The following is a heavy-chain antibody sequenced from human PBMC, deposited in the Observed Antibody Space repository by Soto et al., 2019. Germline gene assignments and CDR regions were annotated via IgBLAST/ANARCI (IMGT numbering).Heavy chain of an antibody. CDR2: ISSSSSYI. CDR3: ASPGGDGYNYPFDY. J-gene: IGHJ4*02. CDR1: GFTFSSYS. D-gene: IGHD5-12*01. V-gene: IGHV3-21*01. Sequence: EVQLVESGGGLVKPGGSLRLSCAASGFTFSSYSMNWVRQAPGKGLEWVSSISSSSSYIYYADSVKGRFTISRDNAKNSLYLQMNSLRAEDTAVYYCASPGGDGYNYPFDYWGQGTLVTVSS.